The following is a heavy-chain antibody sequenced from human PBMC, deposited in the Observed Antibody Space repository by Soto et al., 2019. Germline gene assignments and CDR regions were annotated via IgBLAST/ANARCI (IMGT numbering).Heavy chain of an antibody. J-gene: IGHJ6*02. CDR1: GFTFSGYG. V-gene: IGHV3-23*01. Sequence: GGSLRLSCASSGFTFSGYGMSWVRQAPGRGLEWVSAISGSGGSTYYADSVKGRFTISRDNSKNTLYLQMNSLRAEDTAVYYCAKAKVAGYFLAYYGMDLWGQGTTVPVSS. CDR3: AKAKVAGYFLAYYGMDL. CDR2: ISGSGGST. D-gene: IGHD3-9*01.